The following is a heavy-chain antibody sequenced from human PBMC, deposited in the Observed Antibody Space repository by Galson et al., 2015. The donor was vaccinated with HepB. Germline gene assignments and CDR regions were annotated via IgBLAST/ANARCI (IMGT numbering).Heavy chain of an antibody. V-gene: IGHV3-30-3*01. J-gene: IGHJ6*02. D-gene: IGHD2-2*01. CDR3: ARSELGYCSSTSCYASLYGMDV. CDR1: GFTFSSYA. CDR2: ISYDGSNK. Sequence: SLRLSCAASGFTFSSYAMHWVRQAPGKGLEWVAVISYDGSNKYYADSVKGRFTISRDNSKNTLYLQMNSLRAEDTAVYYCARSELGYCSSTSCYASLYGMDVWGQGTTVTVSS.